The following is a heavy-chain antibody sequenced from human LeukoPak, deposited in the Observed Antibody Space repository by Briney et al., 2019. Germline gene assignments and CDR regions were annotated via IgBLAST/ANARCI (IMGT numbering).Heavy chain of an antibody. CDR2: IRTEDYDGAT. CDR1: GFTFGDYA. CDR3: ARIFGYYYFYMDV. D-gene: IGHD3-16*01. J-gene: IGHJ6*03. Sequence: GGSLRLSCAASGFTFGDYAMSWVRQAPGKGLEWVGFIRTEDYDGATDYGASVKGRFTISRDDSKNVAYLQMNSLNTEDTAVYYRARIFGYYYFYMDVWGKGTTVIVSS. V-gene: IGHV3-49*04.